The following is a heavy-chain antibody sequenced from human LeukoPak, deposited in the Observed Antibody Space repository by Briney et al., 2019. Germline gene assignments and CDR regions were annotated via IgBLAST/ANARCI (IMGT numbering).Heavy chain of an antibody. CDR2: ITKFGST. D-gene: IGHD5-18*01. CDR3: ARDRSGYGNYFDF. CDR1: GDTFSNYA. V-gene: IGHV1-69*06. Sequence: SVKVSCKASGDTFSNYAISWVRLAPGQGLEWMGAITKFGSTNYAHNFVGRVTMTADKSTNTAYIELSSLKSDDTAVYYCARDRSGYGNYFDFRGQGTLVTVSS. J-gene: IGHJ4*02.